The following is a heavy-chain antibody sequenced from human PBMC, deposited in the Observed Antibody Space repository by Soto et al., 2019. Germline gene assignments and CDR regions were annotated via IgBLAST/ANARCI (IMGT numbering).Heavy chain of an antibody. CDR2: IWYDGSNK. CDR1: GFTFRSYG. Sequence: GGSLRLSCAASGFTFRSYGMHWVRQAPGKGLEWVALIWYDGSNKYYADSVKGRFTISRDDSKNTLYLQMNSLRAEDTAVYYCARGGGDYPLDYWGQGTLVTVSS. J-gene: IGHJ4*02. V-gene: IGHV3-33*01. D-gene: IGHD4-17*01. CDR3: ARGGGDYPLDY.